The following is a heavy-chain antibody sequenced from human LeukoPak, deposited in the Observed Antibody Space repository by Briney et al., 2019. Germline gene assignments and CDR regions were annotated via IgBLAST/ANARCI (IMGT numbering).Heavy chain of an antibody. V-gene: IGHV4-59*01. J-gene: IGHJ3*02. CDR1: GGSINTYY. CDR2: IYYSGGT. D-gene: IGHD3-10*01. Sequence: PSETLSLTCTVSGGSINTYYWSWIRQPPGKGLEWIGYIYYSGGTNYNPSLKSRVTLSMDTSKDQFSLRLSSVTAADTAVYYCAKSNGYGLIDIWGQGTMVTVSS. CDR3: AKSNGYGLIDI.